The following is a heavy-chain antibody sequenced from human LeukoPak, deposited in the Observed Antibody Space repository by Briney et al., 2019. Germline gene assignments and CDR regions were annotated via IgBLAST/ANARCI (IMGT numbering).Heavy chain of an antibody. V-gene: IGHV1-2*02. D-gene: IGHD6-19*01. CDR3: ARAYSSGWYDAFDI. CDR1: GYTFTSYG. J-gene: IGHJ3*02. Sequence: ASVKVSCKASGYTFTSYGISWVRQAPGQGLEWMGWINPNSGGTNYAQKFQGRVTMTRDTSISTAYMELSRLRSDDTAVYYCARAYSSGWYDAFDIWGQGTMVTVSS. CDR2: INPNSGGT.